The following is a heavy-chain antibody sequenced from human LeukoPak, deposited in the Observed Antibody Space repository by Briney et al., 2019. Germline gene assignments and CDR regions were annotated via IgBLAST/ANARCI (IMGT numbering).Heavy chain of an antibody. Sequence: GGSLRLSCAASGFTFSSYSMNWVRQAPGKGLEWVSSISSGSGYIYYADSVKGRFTISRDNAKNSLYLQMNSLRAEDTAVYYCARDFLTVTTLAPDYWGQGTLVTVSS. CDR1: GFTFSSYS. CDR3: ARDFLTVTTLAPDY. J-gene: IGHJ4*02. D-gene: IGHD4-17*01. V-gene: IGHV3-21*01. CDR2: ISSGSGYI.